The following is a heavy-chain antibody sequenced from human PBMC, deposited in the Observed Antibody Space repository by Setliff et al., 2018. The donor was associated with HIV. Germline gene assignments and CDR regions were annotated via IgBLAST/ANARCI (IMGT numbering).Heavy chain of an antibody. CDR2: INPNSGGT. CDR1: GYTFTGYY. D-gene: IGHD6-13*01. J-gene: IGHJ6*02. V-gene: IGHV1-2*02. Sequence: ASVKVSCKASGYTFTGYYMHWVRQAPGQGLEWMGWINPNSGGTNYAQKFQGSVTMTRDTSISTAYMELSRLRSDETAVYYCARSGYSSSWYLDYYYYYGMDVWGQGTTVTVSS. CDR3: ARSGYSSSWYLDYYYYYGMDV.